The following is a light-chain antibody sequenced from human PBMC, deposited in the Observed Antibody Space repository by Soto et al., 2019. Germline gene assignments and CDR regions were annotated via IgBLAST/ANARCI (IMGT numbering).Light chain of an antibody. CDR2: DVS. J-gene: IGLJ1*01. CDR3: CSYADNYSYV. V-gene: IGLV2-11*01. Sequence: QSALTQPRSVSGSPGQSVTISCTGTSSDVGGYNYVSWHQHHPGKAPKLMTYDVSKRPSGVPDRFSGSKSGNTASLTISGLQAEDEAEYYCCSYADNYSYVFGTGTKVTVL. CDR1: SSDVGGYNY.